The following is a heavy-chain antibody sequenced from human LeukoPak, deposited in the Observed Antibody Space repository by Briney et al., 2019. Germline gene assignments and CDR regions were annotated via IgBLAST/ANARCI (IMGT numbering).Heavy chain of an antibody. D-gene: IGHD3-10*01. CDR2: ITGSGSTT. Sequence: GGSLRLSCATSGFTFSTYAMNWVRQAPGKGLEWVSAITGSGSTTYYAESVRGRFTISRDNSKNTLYLQMNSLRAEDTAVYYCARDGGASYYYGSGYPSAGGGWFDPWGQGTLVTVSS. V-gene: IGHV3-23*01. CDR1: GFTFSTYA. J-gene: IGHJ5*02. CDR3: ARDGGASYYYGSGYPSAGGGWFDP.